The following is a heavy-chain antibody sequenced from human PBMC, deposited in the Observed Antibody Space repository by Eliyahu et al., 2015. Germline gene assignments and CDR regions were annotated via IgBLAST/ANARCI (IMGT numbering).Heavy chain of an antibody. J-gene: IGHJ5*02. Sequence: QVQLVQSGAEVKKPGSSVKVSCKASGGTFSSYAISWXRQAPGQGLEWMGGIIPIFGTANYAQKFQGRVTITTDESTSTAYMELSSLRSEDTAVYYCAIPKGHIYGDYVNWFDPWGQGTLVTVSS. CDR2: IIPIFGTA. V-gene: IGHV1-69*05. CDR3: AIPKGHIYGDYVNWFDP. CDR1: GGTFSSYA. D-gene: IGHD4-17*01.